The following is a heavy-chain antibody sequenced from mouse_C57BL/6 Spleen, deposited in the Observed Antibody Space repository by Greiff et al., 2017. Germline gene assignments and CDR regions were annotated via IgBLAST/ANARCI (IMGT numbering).Heavy chain of an antibody. V-gene: IGHV1-50*01. CDR2: IDPSDSYT. J-gene: IGHJ2*01. D-gene: IGHD2-4*01. CDR1: GYTFTSYW. Sequence: VQLQQPGAELVKPGASVKLSCKASGYTFTSYWMQWVKQRPGQGLEWIGEIDPSDSYTNYNQKFKGKATLTVDTSSSTAYMQLSSLTSEDSAVYYCARGGLRGHYFDYWGQGTTLTVSS. CDR3: ARGGLRGHYFDY.